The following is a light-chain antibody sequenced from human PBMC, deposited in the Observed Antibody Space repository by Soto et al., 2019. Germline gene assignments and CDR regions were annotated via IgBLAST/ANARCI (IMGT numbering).Light chain of an antibody. CDR1: SSDIGGYDY. V-gene: IGLV2-14*01. CDR3: CSYTRTSNHYF. J-gene: IGLJ1*01. Sequence: QSVLTQPASVSGSPGQSITISCTGTSSDIGGYDYVSWYQQRPGKAPKLMIYEVRYRPSGVSNHFSGSKSGNTASLTISGLQAEDEADYYCCSYTRTSNHYFFGSGTKVTVL. CDR2: EVR.